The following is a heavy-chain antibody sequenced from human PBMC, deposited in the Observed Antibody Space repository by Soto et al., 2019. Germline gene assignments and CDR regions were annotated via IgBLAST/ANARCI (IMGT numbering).Heavy chain of an antibody. V-gene: IGHV3-21*01. CDR1: GFTFSTYS. Sequence: GGSLRLSCAASGFTFSTYSMNWVRQAPGKGLEWVSSISSTSSYIYYADSVKGRFTISRDNAKNSLYHQMNILRAEDTAGYYCEILESPAYYYGMGAWGQGTTVTVSS. CDR2: ISSTSSYI. CDR3: EILESPAYYYGMGA. J-gene: IGHJ6*02.